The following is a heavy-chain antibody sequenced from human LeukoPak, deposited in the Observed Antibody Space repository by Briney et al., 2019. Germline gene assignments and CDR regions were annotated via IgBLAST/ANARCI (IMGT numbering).Heavy chain of an antibody. D-gene: IGHD3-22*01. CDR2: ISGSGGST. Sequence: GGSLRLSCAASGFTFSSYAMSWVRQAPGKGLEWVSAISGSGGSTYYADSVKGRFTISRDNFKNTLYLQMNSLRAEDTAVYYCAKDRYYDSSGYQNWFDPWGQGTLVTVSS. CDR3: AKDRYYDSSGYQNWFDP. J-gene: IGHJ5*02. V-gene: IGHV3-23*01. CDR1: GFTFSSYA.